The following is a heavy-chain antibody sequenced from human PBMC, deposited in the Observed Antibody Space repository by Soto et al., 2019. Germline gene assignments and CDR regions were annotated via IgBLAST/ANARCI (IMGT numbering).Heavy chain of an antibody. CDR1: GDSISRGGSS. V-gene: IGHV4-30-2*01. CDR3: ARVPDY. CDR2: IYHSGST. J-gene: IGHJ4*02. Sequence: PSETLSLTCAVSGDSISRGGSSWSWIRQPPGKGLEWIGYIYHSGSTYYNPSLKSRVTISVDRSKNQFSLKLSSVTAADTAVYYCARVPDYWGQGTLVTAPQ.